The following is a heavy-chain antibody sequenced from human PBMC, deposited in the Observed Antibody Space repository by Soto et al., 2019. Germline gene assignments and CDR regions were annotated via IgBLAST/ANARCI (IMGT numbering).Heavy chain of an antibody. J-gene: IGHJ6*02. CDR2: ISSSGSTI. Sequence: GGSLRLSCAASGFTFSDYYMSWIRQAPGKGLEWVSYISSSGSTIYYADSVKGRFTISRDNAKNSLYLQMNSLRADDTAVYYCARVRALAADGMDVWGQGTTVTVSS. CDR1: GFTFSDYY. D-gene: IGHD6-19*01. CDR3: ARVRALAADGMDV. V-gene: IGHV3-11*01.